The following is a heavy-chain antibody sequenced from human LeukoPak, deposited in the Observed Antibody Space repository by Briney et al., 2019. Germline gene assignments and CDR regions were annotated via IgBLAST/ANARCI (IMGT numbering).Heavy chain of an antibody. CDR1: GGSISSYY. J-gene: IGHJ3*01. V-gene: IGHV4-59*01. Sequence: SETLSLTCTVSGGSISSYYWSWIRQPPGKGLEWIGYIYTSGSTNYNPSLTSRVTISGDTSKIQFSLKLRSVTAADTAVYYCARAPNDFWSDYNFGFDVWGPGIMVTVSS. CDR3: ARAPNDFWSDYNFGFDV. CDR2: IYTSGST. D-gene: IGHD3-3*01.